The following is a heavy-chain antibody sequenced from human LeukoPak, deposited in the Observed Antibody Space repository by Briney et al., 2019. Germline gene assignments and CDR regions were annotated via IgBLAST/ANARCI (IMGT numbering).Heavy chain of an antibody. CDR3: ARHRGYCSSTSCFYYYYYMDV. J-gene: IGHJ6*03. CDR1: GGSISTYY. Sequence: SETLSLTCSVSGGSISTYYWSWIRQPPGKGLEWIGCVHYSGSTNYNPSLKSRVTLSVDTSKNQVSLKLSSVTAADTAVYYCARHRGYCSSTSCFYYYYYMDVWGKGTTVTVSS. CDR2: VHYSGST. V-gene: IGHV4-59*08. D-gene: IGHD2-2*03.